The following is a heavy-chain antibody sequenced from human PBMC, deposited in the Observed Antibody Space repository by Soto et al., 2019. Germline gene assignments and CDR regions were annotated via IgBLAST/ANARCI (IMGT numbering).Heavy chain of an antibody. CDR3: ARDLFSLWFGVAYGMNV. Sequence: ASVKVSCKASGYTFTSYGISWVRQAPGQGLEWMGWISAYNGNTNYAQKLQGRVTMTTDTSTSTAYMELRSLRSDDTAVYYCARDLFSLWFGVAYGMNVWGQGTTVTVSS. CDR1: GYTFTSYG. V-gene: IGHV1-18*01. D-gene: IGHD3-10*01. CDR2: ISAYNGNT. J-gene: IGHJ6*02.